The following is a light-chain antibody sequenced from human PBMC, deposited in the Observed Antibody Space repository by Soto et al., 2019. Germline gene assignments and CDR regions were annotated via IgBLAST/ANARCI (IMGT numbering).Light chain of an antibody. Sequence: ETVMTQSPATMSVSPCERATVACRASQSVGNNLAWYQQRPGQAPRLLIYGASIRATGVPPRFSGSGSGTDFTLTINSLQSEDFAVYYCQQHNNWPKWTFGQGTKWIS. CDR1: QSVGNN. V-gene: IGKV3-15*01. J-gene: IGKJ1*01. CDR3: QQHNNWPKWT. CDR2: GAS.